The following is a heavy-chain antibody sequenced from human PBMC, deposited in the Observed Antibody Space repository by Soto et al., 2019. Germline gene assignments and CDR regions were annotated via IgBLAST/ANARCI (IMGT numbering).Heavy chain of an antibody. CDR3: AKDQSMDIPFLPHFDY. D-gene: IGHD2-2*03. CDR2: ISSGGNNK. Sequence: PGGSLRLSCADSGFTFTKFALHWVRQAPGPGPERVAVISSGGNNKYYADSVPSRFTVSRDNSKNTLYLQMDSLKREDTAVYYCAKDQSMDIPFLPHFDYWGQGALVTVSS. V-gene: IGHV3-30*18. J-gene: IGHJ4*02. CDR1: GFTFTKFA.